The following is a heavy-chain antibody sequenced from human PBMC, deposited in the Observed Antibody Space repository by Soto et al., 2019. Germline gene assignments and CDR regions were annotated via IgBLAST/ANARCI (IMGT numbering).Heavy chain of an antibody. V-gene: IGHV1-46*01. CDR2: INPSGGST. CDR1: GYTFTSYY. D-gene: IGHD6-19*01. Sequence: ASVKVSCNASGYTFTSYYMHWVRQAPGQGLEWMGIINPSGGSTSYAQKFQGRVTMTRDTSTSTVYMELSSLRSEDTAVYYCARDLCGIAVQTGGMEVCGPVTTVTVCS. CDR3: ARDLCGIAVQTGGMEV. J-gene: IGHJ6*02.